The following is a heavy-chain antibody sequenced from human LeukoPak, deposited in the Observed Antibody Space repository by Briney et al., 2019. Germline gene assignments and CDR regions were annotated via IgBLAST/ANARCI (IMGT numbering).Heavy chain of an antibody. CDR1: EFTFSHFA. D-gene: IGHD5-24*01. J-gene: IGHJ4*02. CDR2: VSSHGNDG. Sequence: GGSLRLSCAVSEFTFSHFAMHWVRQAPGKGLEWVAVVSSHGNDGYYADSVKGRFTISRDNSKNTLYLQIDSLRAEDTAIYYCTRDTYNFNDFDYWGQGTLVTVSS. CDR3: TRDTYNFNDFDY. V-gene: IGHV3-30*01.